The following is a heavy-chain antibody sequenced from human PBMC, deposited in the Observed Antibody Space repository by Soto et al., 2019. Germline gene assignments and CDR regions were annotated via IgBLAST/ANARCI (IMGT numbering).Heavy chain of an antibody. J-gene: IGHJ6*02. Sequence: GGSLRLSCAASGFTFSSYGMHWVRQAPGKGPEWVAVIWNDGTNQYYADSVKGRFTISRDNSKNTLYLQMNSLRAEDTAVYYCARDGALRVMDVWGQGTTVTVSS. V-gene: IGHV3-33*01. D-gene: IGHD3-16*01. CDR2: IWNDGTNQ. CDR3: ARDGALRVMDV. CDR1: GFTFSSYG.